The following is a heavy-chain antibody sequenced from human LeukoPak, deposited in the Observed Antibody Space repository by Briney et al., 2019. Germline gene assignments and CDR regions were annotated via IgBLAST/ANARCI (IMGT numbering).Heavy chain of an antibody. Sequence: GGSLRLSCAASGFAFSSYEMNWVRQAPGKGLEWVSYISSSGSTIYYADSVKGRFTISRDNAKNSLYLQMNSLRAEDTAVYYCAREDTAMVTTAYYYYMDVWGKGTTVTISS. V-gene: IGHV3-48*03. CDR3: AREDTAMVTTAYYYYMDV. D-gene: IGHD5-18*01. CDR2: ISSSGSTI. J-gene: IGHJ6*03. CDR1: GFAFSSYE.